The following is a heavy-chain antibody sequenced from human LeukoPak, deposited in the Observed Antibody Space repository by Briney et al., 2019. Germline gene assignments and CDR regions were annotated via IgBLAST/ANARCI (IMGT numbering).Heavy chain of an antibody. D-gene: IGHD5-12*01. V-gene: IGHV7-4-1*02. CDR1: GYSFTSYA. J-gene: IGHJ4*02. CDR3: ARGGGKALRLGVVDY. Sequence: GASVKVSCKASGYSFTSYAMNWVRQAPGQGLEWMGRINTNTGNPTYAQGFTGRFVFSLDTSVSTAYLQISSLKAEDTAVYYCARGGGKALRLGVVDYWGQGTLVTVSS. CDR2: INTNTGNP.